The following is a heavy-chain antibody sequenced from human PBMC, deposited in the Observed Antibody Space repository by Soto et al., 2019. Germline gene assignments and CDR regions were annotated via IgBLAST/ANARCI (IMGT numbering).Heavy chain of an antibody. CDR2: VIPIFGTA. V-gene: IGHV1-69*06. Sequence: QVQLVQSGAEVKNPGSSVKVSCKASGGTWSSYAISWVRQAPGQGLEWMRGVIPIFGTANYAQNFQGRVTITADKSTSTANMELSSMRSEETAVYSCARDDGMGSSSPVGWGQGTLVTVSS. J-gene: IGHJ4*02. CDR1: GGTWSSYA. D-gene: IGHD6-6*01. CDR3: ARDDGMGSSSPVG.